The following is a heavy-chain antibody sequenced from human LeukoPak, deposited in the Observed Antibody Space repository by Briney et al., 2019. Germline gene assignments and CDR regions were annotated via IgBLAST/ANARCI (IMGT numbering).Heavy chain of an antibody. V-gene: IGHV3-30-3*01. J-gene: IGHJ4*02. D-gene: IGHD2-2*01. CDR3: AKGEGALIPAEDENFDY. Sequence: GGSLRLSCAASGFTFSNYAMHWVRQAPGKGLEWVAVISYDGSNKYYADSVKGRFTISRDNSKNTLYLQMNSLRAEDTAVYYCAKGEGALIPAEDENFDYWGQGTLVTVSS. CDR2: ISYDGSNK. CDR1: GFTFSNYA.